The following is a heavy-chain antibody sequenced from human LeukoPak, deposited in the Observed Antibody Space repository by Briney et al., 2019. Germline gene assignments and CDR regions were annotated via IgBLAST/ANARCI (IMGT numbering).Heavy chain of an antibody. Sequence: GGSLRLSCGASGFTFSNYGMLWVRQAPGKGLDWVGFIRYDGNNKLYADSVKGRFTISRDNSKNALYLHINSLRAEDTAVYYCVKDNPLDYWGQGTLVIVSS. J-gene: IGHJ4*02. CDR2: IRYDGNNK. CDR3: VKDNPLDY. V-gene: IGHV3-30*02. CDR1: GFTFSNYG. D-gene: IGHD1-14*01.